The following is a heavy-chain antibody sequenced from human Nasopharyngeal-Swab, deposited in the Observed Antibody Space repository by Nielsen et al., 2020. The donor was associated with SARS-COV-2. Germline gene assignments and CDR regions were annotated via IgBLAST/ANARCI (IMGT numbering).Heavy chain of an antibody. Sequence: ASVKVSCKASGYTFMDFKMHWVRQAPGQGPEWMGWINPDTGGTTYAQRFQGWVTMTRDTSISTFYMDLNRLKSDDMAVYYCARLGAAGDFDYWGQGTLVTVSS. CDR1: GYTFMDFK. J-gene: IGHJ4*02. V-gene: IGHV1-2*04. CDR3: ARLGAAGDFDY. CDR2: INPDTGGT. D-gene: IGHD6-13*01.